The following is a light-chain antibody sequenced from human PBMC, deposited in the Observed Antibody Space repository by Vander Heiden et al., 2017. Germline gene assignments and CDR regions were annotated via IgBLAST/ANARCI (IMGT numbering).Light chain of an antibody. CDR1: QRVSSY. CDR2: DAS. J-gene: IGKJ1*01. CDR3: HHRSNWPLT. V-gene: IGKV3-11*01. Sequence: EIVLTQSPATLSLSPRERATLSCRDSQRVSSYLAWYQQKPGQAPRLLIFDASNRATGVPARFSGSGSGTDFTLTISSLEPEDFAVYYCHHRSNWPLTFGQGTKVEIK.